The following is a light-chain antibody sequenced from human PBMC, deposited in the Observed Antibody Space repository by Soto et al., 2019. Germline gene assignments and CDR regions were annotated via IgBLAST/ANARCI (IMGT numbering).Light chain of an antibody. J-gene: IGLJ1*01. V-gene: IGLV2-14*01. CDR1: SSDVGAYNR. CDR3: LSYTTSSSYV. CDR2: EVS. Sequence: QSVLTQPASVSGSPGQSITISCTGTSSDVGAYNRVSWYQQHSGKAPKLMIYEVSNRPPGVSNRFSGSKSGNTASLTISGLQAEDEADYYCLSYTTSSSYVFGTGTKVTVL.